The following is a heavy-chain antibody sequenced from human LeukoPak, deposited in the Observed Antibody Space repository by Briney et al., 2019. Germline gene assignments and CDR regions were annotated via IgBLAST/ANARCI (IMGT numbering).Heavy chain of an antibody. CDR3: ARHKSRYYYFDY. CDR2: ICPGDSDT. Sequence: GASLQISCQGSGSRFTSYWIGGARPLPGKGLEGMGIICPGDSDTRCSPSFRGHVTISAYKSIITAYLQWSSLKASDTAMYYCARHKSRYYYFDYWGQGTLVTVSS. J-gene: IGHJ4*02. CDR1: GSRFTSYW. V-gene: IGHV5-51*01. D-gene: IGHD5-18*01.